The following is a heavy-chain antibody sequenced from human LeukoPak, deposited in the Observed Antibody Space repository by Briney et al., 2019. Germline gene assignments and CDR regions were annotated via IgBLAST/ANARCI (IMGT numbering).Heavy chain of an antibody. J-gene: IGHJ5*02. V-gene: IGHV5-51*01. Sequence: GESLKISCKASGYSFTSYWIGWVRQMPGKGLEWMGIVYPDDSDTRYSPSFQGQVTISADKSINTAYLQWSSLEASDTAMYYCARRRIQGENWFDPWGQGTLVTVSS. CDR1: GYSFTSYW. CDR2: VYPDDSDT. CDR3: ARRRIQGENWFDP. D-gene: IGHD5-18*01.